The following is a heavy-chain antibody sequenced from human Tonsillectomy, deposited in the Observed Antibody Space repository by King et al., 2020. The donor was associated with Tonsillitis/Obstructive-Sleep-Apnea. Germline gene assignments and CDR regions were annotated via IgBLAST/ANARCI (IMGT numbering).Heavy chain of an antibody. Sequence: VQLVESGGGVVQPGRSLRLSCAASGFTFSSYAMHWVRQAPGKGLEWVAVISYDGSNKYYADSVKGRFTISRDNFKKTLYLQMNRLRAEDTAVYYCAREDGGVDAFDIWGQGTMVTVSS. CDR3: AREDGGVDAFDI. CDR2: ISYDGSNK. V-gene: IGHV3-30*01. CDR1: GFTFSSYA. D-gene: IGHD4-23*01. J-gene: IGHJ3*02.